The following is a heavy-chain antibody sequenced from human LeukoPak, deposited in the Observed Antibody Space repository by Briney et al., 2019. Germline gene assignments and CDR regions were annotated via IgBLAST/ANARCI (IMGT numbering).Heavy chain of an antibody. Sequence: PSETLSLTCAVYGGSFSGYYWSWIRQPPGKGLEWIGEINHSGSTNYNPSLKSRVTISVDTSKNQFSLKLSSVTAADTAVYYCASGGYYDYVWGSYRRPRANDYWGQGTLVTVSS. CDR2: INHSGST. CDR3: ASGGYYDYVWGSYRRPRANDY. V-gene: IGHV4-34*01. J-gene: IGHJ4*02. D-gene: IGHD3-16*02. CDR1: GGSFSGYY.